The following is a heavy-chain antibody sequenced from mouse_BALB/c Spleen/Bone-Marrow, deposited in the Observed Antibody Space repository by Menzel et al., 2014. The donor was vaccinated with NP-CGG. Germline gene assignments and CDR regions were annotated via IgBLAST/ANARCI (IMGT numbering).Heavy chain of an antibody. D-gene: IGHD1-2*01. V-gene: IGHV2-3*01. Sequence: VKLVESGPGLVAPSQSLSITCTVSGFSLTNYGVSWVRQPPGKGLEWLGVIWGDGSTNYHSALISRLSISKDTSKSQVFLKLNILQTDDTATYYCAKWDYYGYNDAMDYWGQGTSVTVSS. J-gene: IGHJ4*01. CDR2: IWGDGST. CDR1: GFSLTNYG. CDR3: AKWDYYGYNDAMDY.